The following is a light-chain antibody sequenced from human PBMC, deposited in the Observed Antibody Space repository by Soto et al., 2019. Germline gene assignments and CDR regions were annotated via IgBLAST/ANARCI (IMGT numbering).Light chain of an antibody. Sequence: IQMNQSPSTLSASVGDRVTITCRASQSISTWVAWYQQKPGKAPKLLIYKTSTLESGVPSRFSGSGSGTEFTLTISSLQPDDFATYYCQHYNTYSQTFGQGTKVDIK. CDR1: QSISTW. V-gene: IGKV1-5*03. J-gene: IGKJ1*01. CDR2: KTS. CDR3: QHYNTYSQT.